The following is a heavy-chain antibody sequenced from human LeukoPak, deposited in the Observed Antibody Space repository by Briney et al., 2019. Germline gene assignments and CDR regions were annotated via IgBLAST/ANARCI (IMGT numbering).Heavy chain of an antibody. V-gene: IGHV3-15*01. J-gene: IGHJ4*02. D-gene: IGHD6-13*01. CDR2: ITSRADGCTT. Sequence: GGSLRLSCAASGFTFSKAWMTWVRQSAGKGLEWVGRITSRADGCTTDYPAPVKGRFTISRDDEKNTVYLEINSLTTEDSAVYYCTTVGSSWGFDYWGQGTLVTVSS. CDR3: TTVGSSWGFDY. CDR1: GFTFSKAW.